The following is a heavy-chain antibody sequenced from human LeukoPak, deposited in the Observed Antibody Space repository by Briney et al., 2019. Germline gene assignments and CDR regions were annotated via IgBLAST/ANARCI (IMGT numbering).Heavy chain of an antibody. J-gene: IGHJ4*02. CDR3: ARRGIAVAGTGFPFDY. CDR2: INHSGST. CDR1: GGSFSGYY. Sequence: SETLSLTCAVYGGSFSGYYWSWIRQPPGKGLEWIGEINHSGSTNYNPSLKSRVTISVDTSKNQFSLKLSSVTAADTAVYYCARRGIAVAGTGFPFDYWGQGTLVTVSS. D-gene: IGHD6-19*01. V-gene: IGHV4-34*01.